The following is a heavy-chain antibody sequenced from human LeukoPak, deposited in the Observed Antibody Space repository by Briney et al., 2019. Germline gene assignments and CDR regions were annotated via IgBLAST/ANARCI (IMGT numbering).Heavy chain of an antibody. CDR2: IYYSGST. J-gene: IGHJ3*02. Sequence: SETLSLTCTVSGGSISSSNYYWGWIRQPPGKGLEWIGSIYYSGSTYYNPSLKSRVTISVDTSKNQFSLKLSSVTAADTAVYYCARQEYSTPGENAFDIWGQGTMVTVSS. CDR1: GGSISSSNYY. CDR3: ARQEYSTPGENAFDI. D-gene: IGHD6-6*01. V-gene: IGHV4-39*01.